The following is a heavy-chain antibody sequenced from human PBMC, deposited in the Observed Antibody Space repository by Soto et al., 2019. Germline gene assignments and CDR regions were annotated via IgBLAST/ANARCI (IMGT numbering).Heavy chain of an antibody. J-gene: IGHJ4*02. D-gene: IGHD5-18*01. CDR1: GFTVSSNY. CDR2: IYSGGST. V-gene: IGHV3-66*01. CDR3: ARGRTTYSYGYYFDY. Sequence: GGSLRLSCAASGFTVSSNYMSWVRQAPGKGLEWVSVIYSGGSTYYADSVKGRFTISRDNSRNTLYLQMDSLRAEDTAVYYCARGRTTYSYGYYFDYWGQGTLVTVSS.